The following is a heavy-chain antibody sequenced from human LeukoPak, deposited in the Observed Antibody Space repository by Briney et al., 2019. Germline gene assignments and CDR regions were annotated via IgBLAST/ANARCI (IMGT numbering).Heavy chain of an antibody. V-gene: IGHV3-20*01. J-gene: IGHJ4*02. Sequence: GGSLRLSCAASGFTFDDYGMSWVRQAPGKGLEWVSGINWNGGSTGYADSVKGRFTISRDNAKNSLYLQMNSLRAEDTALYHCARGLIYYDFWSGGQGTLVTVSS. CDR1: GFTFDDYG. CDR3: ARGLIYYDFWS. CDR2: INWNGGST. D-gene: IGHD3-3*01.